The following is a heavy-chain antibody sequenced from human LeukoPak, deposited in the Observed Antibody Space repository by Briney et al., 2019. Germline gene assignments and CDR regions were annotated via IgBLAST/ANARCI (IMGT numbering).Heavy chain of an antibody. Sequence: SVKVSCKASGGTFSSYAISWVRQAPGQGLEWMGGIIPIFGTANYAQKFQGRVTITTDESTSTAYMELSSLRSDDTAVYYCTRDLGQWLLQGIFFDYWGQGTLVTVSS. CDR1: GGTFSSYA. CDR2: IIPIFGTA. D-gene: IGHD5-12*01. J-gene: IGHJ4*02. V-gene: IGHV1-69*05. CDR3: TRDLGQWLLQGIFFDY.